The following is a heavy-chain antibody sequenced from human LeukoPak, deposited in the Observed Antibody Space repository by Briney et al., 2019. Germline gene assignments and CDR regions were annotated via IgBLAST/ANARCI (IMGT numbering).Heavy chain of an antibody. Sequence: GGSLRLSCAASGFTFSTFGMSWVRQAPGKGLEWISYINYNGRDMYYADSVKGRFTTSRDNAKDSLYLQMNTLRDEDTAVYYCARGLYSYGRFDYWGQGTLVTISS. V-gene: IGHV3-48*02. J-gene: IGHJ4*02. CDR1: GFTFSTFG. CDR2: INYNGRDM. CDR3: ARGLYSYGRFDY. D-gene: IGHD5-18*01.